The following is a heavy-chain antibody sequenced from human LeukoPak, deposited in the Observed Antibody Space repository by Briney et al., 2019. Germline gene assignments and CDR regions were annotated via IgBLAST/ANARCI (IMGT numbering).Heavy chain of an antibody. CDR3: ARGPTIFGVVIENLFDY. CDR1: GYTFTSYY. V-gene: IGHV1-46*01. CDR2: INPSGGST. D-gene: IGHD3-3*01. J-gene: IGHJ4*02. Sequence: ASVKVSCKASGYTFTSYYMHWVRQAPGQGLEWMGIINPSGGSTSYAQKFQGRVTMTRDTSTSTVYMELSSLRSEDTAVYYCARGPTIFGVVIENLFDYWGQGTLVTVSS.